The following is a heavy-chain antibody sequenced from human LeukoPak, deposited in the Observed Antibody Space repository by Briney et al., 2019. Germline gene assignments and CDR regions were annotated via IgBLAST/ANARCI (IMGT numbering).Heavy chain of an antibody. Sequence: SETLSLTCTVSGGSISSGGYYWSWIRQHPGKGLAWIGYIYYSGCTYYNPSLKSRVTISVDTSKNQYSLKLSSVTAADTAVYYCCAYYDFWSGYPPYYYYMDVWGKGTTVTVSS. V-gene: IGHV4-31*03. CDR1: GGSISSGGYY. CDR3: CAYYDFWSGYPPYYYYMDV. J-gene: IGHJ6*03. D-gene: IGHD3-3*01. CDR2: IYYSGCT.